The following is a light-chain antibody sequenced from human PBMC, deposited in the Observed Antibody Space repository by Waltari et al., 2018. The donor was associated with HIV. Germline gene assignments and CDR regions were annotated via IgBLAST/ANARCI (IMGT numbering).Light chain of an antibody. CDR2: RNN. V-gene: IGLV1-47*01. Sequence: QSVLTQPPSASGTPGQRVTISCSGSSSKIGRNYVNWYQQVPGTTPKLLIYRNNQRPSGVPDRFPGSKSGTSASLAISGLRSDDEADYYCAAWDDSLSGLYVFGTGTKVTVL. J-gene: IGLJ1*01. CDR1: SSKIGRNY. CDR3: AAWDDSLSGLYV.